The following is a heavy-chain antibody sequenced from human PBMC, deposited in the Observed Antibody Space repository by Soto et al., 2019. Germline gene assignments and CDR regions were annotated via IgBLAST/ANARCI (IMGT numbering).Heavy chain of an antibody. D-gene: IGHD3-16*01. Sequence: PSERLCLGFTVRGGSIFGISYYCGWIRQHPGRVLVLVGCIYYTGSNYYKTSLKSRVTIFVDTSDNQFSLKLISMTAADTGVYYCARWSGRNLNFMNGYGMDVWGQGTTV. V-gene: IGHV4-39*01. CDR2: IYYTGSN. CDR3: ARWSGRNLNFMNGYGMDV. CDR1: GGSIFGISYY. J-gene: IGHJ6*01.